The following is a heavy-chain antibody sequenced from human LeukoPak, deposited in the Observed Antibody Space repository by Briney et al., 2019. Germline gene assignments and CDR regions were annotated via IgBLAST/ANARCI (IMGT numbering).Heavy chain of an antibody. D-gene: IGHD3-3*01. V-gene: IGHV3-23*01. CDR3: AKGGQDFDFWRFDL. CDR2: ISDTGGRT. Sequence: PGGSLRLSWAASGFTFSDSAVSWVRHSPGEGLKWVSSISDTGGRTYYADSVKGRFTITRDNSRNTVNLQMNSLRAGDTARYYCAKGGQDFDFWRFDLWGQGILVIVSS. CDR1: GFTFSDSA. J-gene: IGHJ5*02.